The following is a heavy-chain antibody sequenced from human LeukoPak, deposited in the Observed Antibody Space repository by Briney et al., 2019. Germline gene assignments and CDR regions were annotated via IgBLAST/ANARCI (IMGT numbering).Heavy chain of an antibody. CDR3: ARSHIRWGYRHFDF. CDR2: IYPKTGGT. CDR1: GYSFADYY. J-gene: IGHJ4*02. Sequence: ASVKVSCKASGYSFADYYIHWVRQTHGQGLEWMGWIYPKTGGTNYAQQFQGRVTMTADTSSSTAYMELSGLPSGDTALFFCARSHIRWGYRHFDFRGQGTLLTVSS. D-gene: IGHD7-27*01. V-gene: IGHV1-2*02.